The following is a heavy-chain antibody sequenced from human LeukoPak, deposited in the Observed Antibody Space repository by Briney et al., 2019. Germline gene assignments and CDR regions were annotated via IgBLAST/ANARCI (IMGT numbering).Heavy chain of an antibody. CDR1: GFTFDDYA. CDR2: ISWNSGSM. CDR3: AKDKSGSYYRGTKIDY. Sequence: GRSLRLSCAASGFTFDDYAMHWVRQAPGKGLEWVSGISWNSGSMGYADSVKGRFTISRDNAKNSLYLQMNSLRAEDTALYYCAKDKSGSYYRGTKIDYWGQGTLVTVSS. J-gene: IGHJ4*02. V-gene: IGHV3-9*01. D-gene: IGHD1-26*01.